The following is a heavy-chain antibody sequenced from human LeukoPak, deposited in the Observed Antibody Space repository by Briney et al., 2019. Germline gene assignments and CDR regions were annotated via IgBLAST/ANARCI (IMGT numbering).Heavy chain of an antibody. V-gene: IGHV1-46*01. D-gene: IGHD6-19*01. Sequence: ASVKVSCKASGYTFTSYYMHWVRQAPGQGLEWMGIINPSGGSTSYAQKFQGRVTMTRDTSTSTAYMELSSLRSEDTAVYYCARDKIPRSSGWIRRGAFDIWGQGTMVTVSS. CDR1: GYTFTSYY. CDR3: ARDKIPRSSGWIRRGAFDI. J-gene: IGHJ3*02. CDR2: INPSGGST.